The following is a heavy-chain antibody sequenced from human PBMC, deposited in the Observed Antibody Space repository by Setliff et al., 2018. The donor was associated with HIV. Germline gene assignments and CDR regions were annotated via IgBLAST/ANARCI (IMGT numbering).Heavy chain of an antibody. V-gene: IGHV5-51*01. CDR1: GYSFASYW. CDR3: ARVDMGYYYDSSGYSHFDH. Sequence: GESLKISCKASGYSFASYWVAWVRQMPGKGLEWMGIIYPLDSDSRYSPSFRGQVTISADKSINTAYLQWSSLKASDTAMYYCARVDMGYYYDSSGYSHFDHWGQGTLVTVSS. D-gene: IGHD3-22*01. J-gene: IGHJ4*02. CDR2: IYPLDSDS.